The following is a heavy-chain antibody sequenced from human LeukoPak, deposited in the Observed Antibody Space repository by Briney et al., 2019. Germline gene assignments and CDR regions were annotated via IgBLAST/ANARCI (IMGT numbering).Heavy chain of an antibody. V-gene: IGHV3-23*01. CDR3: AKILRLGELSPFDY. D-gene: IGHD3-16*02. J-gene: IGHJ4*02. CDR2: ISGSGGST. CDR1: GFTFSSYA. Sequence: GGSLSLSCAASGFTFSSYAMSWVRQAPGKGLEWVSAISGSGGSTYYADSVKGRFTISRDNSKNTLYLQMNSLRAEDTAVYYCAKILRLGELSPFDYWGQGTLVTVSS.